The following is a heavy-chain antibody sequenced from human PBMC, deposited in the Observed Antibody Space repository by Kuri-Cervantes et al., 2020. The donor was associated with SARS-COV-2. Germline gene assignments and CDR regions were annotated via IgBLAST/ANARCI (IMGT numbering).Heavy chain of an antibody. CDR2: IKGGSGTT. CDR1: GFTFSSYA. J-gene: IGHJ4*02. CDR3: ARDLGVAPDF. D-gene: IGHD3-16*01. Sequence: GESLKISCAASGFTFSSYAMSWVRQAPGKGLEWVSCIKGGSGTTYYAASVKGRFTVSRDNAKNTLYLLMSSRRVEDTAMYYCARDLGVAPDFWGQGTQVTVSS. V-gene: IGHV3-23*01.